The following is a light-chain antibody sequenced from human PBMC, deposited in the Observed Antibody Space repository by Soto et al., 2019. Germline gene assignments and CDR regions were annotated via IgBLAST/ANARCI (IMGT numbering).Light chain of an antibody. V-gene: IGKV3-15*01. CDR3: EQYNNWFSIT. CDR1: QSVRSK. J-gene: IGKJ5*01. Sequence: EIVLTQSPASLSVPPGGRATLSCRAIQSVRSKVAWYQQKSGQAPSLVIYDTYIRATGIPARFSGSGFGTEFTRTISSLQPEDFAVYYCEQYNNWFSITFGQGTRLEIK. CDR2: DTY.